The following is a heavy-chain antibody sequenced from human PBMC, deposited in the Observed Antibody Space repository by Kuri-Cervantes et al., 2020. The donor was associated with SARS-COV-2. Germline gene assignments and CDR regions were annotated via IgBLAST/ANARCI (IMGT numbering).Heavy chain of an antibody. D-gene: IGHD6-13*01. CDR2: IYHSGST. V-gene: IGHV4-59*12. CDR1: GGSISSYY. Sequence: SETLSLTCTVSGGSISSYYWSWIRQPPGKGLEWIGYIYHSGSTYYNPSLKSRVTISVDRSKNQFSLELSSVTAADTAVYYCARARIAAAGYNWFDPWGQGTLVTVSS. J-gene: IGHJ5*02. CDR3: ARARIAAAGYNWFDP.